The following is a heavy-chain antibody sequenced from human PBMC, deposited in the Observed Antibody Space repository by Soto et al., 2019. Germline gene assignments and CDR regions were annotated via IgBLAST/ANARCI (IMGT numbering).Heavy chain of an antibody. CDR2: IKSKTDGGTT. J-gene: IGHJ2*01. V-gene: IGHV3-15*07. CDR3: TTDKGYDFWSGYPSGVGWYFDL. D-gene: IGHD3-3*01. Sequence: EVQLVESGGGLVKPGGSLKLSCAASGFTFSNAWMNWVRQAPGKGLEWVGRIKSKTDGGTTDYAAPVKGRFTISRDDSKNTLYLQMNSLKTEDTAVYYCTTDKGYDFWSGYPSGVGWYFDLWGRGTLVTVSS. CDR1: GFTFSNAW.